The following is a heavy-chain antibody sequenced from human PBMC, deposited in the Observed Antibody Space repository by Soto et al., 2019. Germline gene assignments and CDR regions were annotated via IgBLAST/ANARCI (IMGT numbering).Heavy chain of an antibody. V-gene: IGHV4-34*01. Sequence: SETRSLTCAGYGVSVSGEEGSWIRQPPWKGLEWIGEITHSGSTKYNPSLKSRVTISVDTSKNQFSLTLSSVTAADTAVYYCARGEIRRRTSYGSGSYFWFAPWGQGTLVT. CDR3: ARGEIRRRTSYGSGSYFWFAP. CDR2: ITHSGST. CDR1: GVSVSGEE. J-gene: IGHJ5*02. D-gene: IGHD3-10*01.